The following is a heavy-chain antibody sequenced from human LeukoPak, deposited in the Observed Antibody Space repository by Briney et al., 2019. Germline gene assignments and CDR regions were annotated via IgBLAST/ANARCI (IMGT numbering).Heavy chain of an antibody. V-gene: IGHV3-23*01. CDR3: AKVDSWTRFDC. CDR1: GFTFSSYA. Sequence: GGSLRLSCAASGFTFSSYAMSWVRQAPGQGLEWVSAISGSGGSTYYADSVKGRFTISRDNSKNRLYLQMNSLRAEDTAIYSCAKVDSWTRFDCSGQGTLVTVSS. D-gene: IGHD6-13*01. J-gene: IGHJ4*02. CDR2: ISGSGGST.